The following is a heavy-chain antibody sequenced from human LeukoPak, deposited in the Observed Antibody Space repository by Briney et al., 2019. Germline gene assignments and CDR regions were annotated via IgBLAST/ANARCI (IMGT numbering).Heavy chain of an antibody. J-gene: IGHJ4*02. CDR3: ARDSYYYDSSGYYTSFYYFDY. Sequence: PSETLSLTXTVSGGSISSYYWSWIRQPAGKGLEWIGRIYTSGSTNYNPSLKSRVTMSVDTSKNQFSLKLSSVTAADTAVYYCARDSYYYDSSGYYTSFYYFDYWGQGTLVTVSS. CDR1: GGSISSYY. V-gene: IGHV4-4*07. CDR2: IYTSGST. D-gene: IGHD3-22*01.